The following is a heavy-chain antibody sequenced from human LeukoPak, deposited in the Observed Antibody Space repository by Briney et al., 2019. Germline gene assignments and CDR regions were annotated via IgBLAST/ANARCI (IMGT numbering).Heavy chain of an antibody. D-gene: IGHD6-19*01. CDR2: IMSIFGSP. Sequence: SVKVSCKASGDTFSNYAINWVRQAPGQGLEWMGGIMSIFGSPKYAQKFQGRVTITADESTNTAYIELSSLTSDDTAVYYCATERAVALQNWFDPWGQGTLVTVSS. J-gene: IGHJ5*02. V-gene: IGHV1-69*13. CDR3: ATERAVALQNWFDP. CDR1: GDTFSNYA.